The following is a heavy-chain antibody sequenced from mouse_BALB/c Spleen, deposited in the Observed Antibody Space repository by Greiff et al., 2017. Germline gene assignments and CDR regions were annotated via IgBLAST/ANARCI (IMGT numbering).Heavy chain of an antibody. CDR3: AREDNLDY. D-gene: IGHD1-3*01. CDR2: IYPGSGST. CDR1: GYTFTDYV. J-gene: IGHJ2*01. Sequence: VQLQQSGPELVKPGASVKMSCKASGYTFTDYVISWVKQRTGQGLEWIGEIYPGSGSTYYNEKFKGKATLTADTSSNTAYMQLSSLTSEDSAVYFCAREDNLDYWGQGTTLTVSS. V-gene: IGHV1-83*01.